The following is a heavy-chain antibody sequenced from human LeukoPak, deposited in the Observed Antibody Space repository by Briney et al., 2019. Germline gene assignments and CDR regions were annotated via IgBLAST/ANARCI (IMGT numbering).Heavy chain of an antibody. V-gene: IGHV3-9*01. CDR2: ISWNSGSI. J-gene: IGHJ4*02. D-gene: IGHD1-26*01. CDR3: AKYSGSFLGVYYFDY. Sequence: GRSLRLSCAASGFTFDDYAMHWVRQAPGKGLEWVSGISWNSGSIGYADSVKGRFTISRDNAKNPLYLQMNSLRAEDTALYYCAKYSGSFLGVYYFDYWGQGTLVTVSS. CDR1: GFTFDDYA.